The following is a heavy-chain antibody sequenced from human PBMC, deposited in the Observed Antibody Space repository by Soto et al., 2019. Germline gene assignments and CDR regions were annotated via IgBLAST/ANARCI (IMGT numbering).Heavy chain of an antibody. CDR2: IYHSGST. CDR3: ARGEAMVLDY. Sequence: SETLSLTCAVSGGSISSGGYSLSWIRQPPGKGLEWIGYIYHSGSTYYNPSLKSRVTISVDRSKNQFSLKLSSVTAADTAVYYCARGEAMVLDYWGQGTLVTVSS. CDR1: GGSISSGGYS. D-gene: IGHD5-18*01. V-gene: IGHV4-30-2*01. J-gene: IGHJ4*02.